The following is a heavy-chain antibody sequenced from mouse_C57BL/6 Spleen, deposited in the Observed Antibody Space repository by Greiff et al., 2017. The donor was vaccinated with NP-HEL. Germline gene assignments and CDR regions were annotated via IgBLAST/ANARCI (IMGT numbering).Heavy chain of an antibody. CDR2: IYPGSGST. CDR3: ARIAGSSYVCYAMDY. V-gene: IGHV1-55*01. Sequence: QVQLQQPGAELVKPGASVKMSCKASGYTFTSYWITWVKQRPGQGLEWIGDIYPGSGSTNYNEKFKSKATLTVDTSSSTAYMQLSSLTSEDSAVYYGARIAGSSYVCYAMDYWGQGTSVTVSS. CDR1: GYTFTSYW. J-gene: IGHJ4*01. D-gene: IGHD1-1*01.